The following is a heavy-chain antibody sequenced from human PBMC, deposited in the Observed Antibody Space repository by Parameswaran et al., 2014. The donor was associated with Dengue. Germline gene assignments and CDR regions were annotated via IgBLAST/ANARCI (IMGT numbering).Heavy chain of an antibody. D-gene: IGHD2-21*02. Sequence: KWIRQSPSRGLEWLGRTYYRSKWYNDYAVTVKSRITINPDTSKNQFSLQLNSVTPEDTAVYYCARGFGYCGGDCHAWYFDLWGPWHPGHRLL. V-gene: IGHV6-1*01. J-gene: IGHJ2*01. CDR2: TYYRSKWYN. CDR3: ARGFGYCGGDCHAWYFDL.